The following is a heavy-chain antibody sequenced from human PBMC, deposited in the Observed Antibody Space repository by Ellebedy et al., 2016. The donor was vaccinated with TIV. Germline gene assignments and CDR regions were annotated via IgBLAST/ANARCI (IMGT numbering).Heavy chain of an antibody. CDR3: ARRRVRGGFDY. V-gene: IGHV4-39*07. J-gene: IGHJ4*02. D-gene: IGHD3-10*01. Sequence: SETLSLXXSVSGGSINIKNYYWGWIRQPPGKGLEWIGAISNTGTTHYNESLKSRVTVSMDTSNNQFSLTLTSVTAADTAVYFCARRRVRGGFDYWGQGTLVTVSS. CDR1: GGSINIKNYY. CDR2: ISNTGTT.